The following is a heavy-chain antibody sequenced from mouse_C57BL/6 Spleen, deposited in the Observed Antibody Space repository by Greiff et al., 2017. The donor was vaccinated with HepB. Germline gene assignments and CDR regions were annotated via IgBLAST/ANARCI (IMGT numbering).Heavy chain of an antibody. V-gene: IGHV1-82*01. D-gene: IGHD1-1*01. CDR3: ARADYYGSSYDFDV. CDR1: GYAFSSSW. CDR2: IYPGDGDT. Sequence: VQLQQSGPELVKPGASVKISCKASGYAFSSSWMNWVKQRPGKGLEWIGRIYPGDGDTNYNGKFKGKATLTADKSSSTAYMQLSSLTSEDSAVYSCARADYYGSSYDFDVWGTGTTVTVSS. J-gene: IGHJ1*03.